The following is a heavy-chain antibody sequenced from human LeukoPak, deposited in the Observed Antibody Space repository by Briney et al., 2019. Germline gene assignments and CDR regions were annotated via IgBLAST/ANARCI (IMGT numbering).Heavy chain of an antibody. CDR1: GYSFTSYW. V-gene: IGHV5-10-1*01. D-gene: IGHD6-6*01. CDR3: ASSPYSSSGFDY. CDR2: IDPSDSYA. Sequence: GESLKISCKGSGYSFTSYWISWVRQMPGKGLEWMGRIDPSDSYANYSPSFQGHVTISADKSISAAYLQWSSLKASDTAMYYCASSPYSSSGFDYWGQGTLVTVSS. J-gene: IGHJ4*02.